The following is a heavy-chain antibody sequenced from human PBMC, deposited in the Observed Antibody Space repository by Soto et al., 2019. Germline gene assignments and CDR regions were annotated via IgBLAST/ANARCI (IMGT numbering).Heavy chain of an antibody. CDR1: GYSISSGYF. V-gene: IGHV4-38-2*02. CDR2: MYQSGST. CDR3: ARDRYRDGYNGGYFDY. D-gene: IGHD1-26*01. J-gene: IGHJ4*02. Sequence: SETLSLTCGVSGYSISSGYFWGWIRQPPGKGLEWIGGMYQSGSTYYNPSLKSRVTISIDTSKNQFSLKLTSVSAADTAVYYCARDRYRDGYNGGYFDYWGQGSLVTVSS.